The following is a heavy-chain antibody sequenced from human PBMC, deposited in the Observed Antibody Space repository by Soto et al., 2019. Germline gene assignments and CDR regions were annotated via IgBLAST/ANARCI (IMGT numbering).Heavy chain of an antibody. J-gene: IGHJ4*02. V-gene: IGHV4-34*01. Sequence: PSETLSLTCAVYGGSFSGYYWSWIRQPPGKGLEWIGEINHSGSTNYNPSLKSRVTISVDTSKNQFSLKLSSVTAADTAVYYCASPLRYFDWPSWGQGTLVTVSS. CDR3: ASPLRYFDWPS. CDR2: INHSGST. D-gene: IGHD3-9*01. CDR1: GGSFSGYY.